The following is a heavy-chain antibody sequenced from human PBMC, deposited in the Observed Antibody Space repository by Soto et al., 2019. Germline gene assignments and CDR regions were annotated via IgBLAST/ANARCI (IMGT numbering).Heavy chain of an antibody. J-gene: IGHJ5*02. CDR1: GFSFDDHA. CDR3: VRAQLGDLWSGGHFDP. Sequence: DVLLVASGGTWVQPGRYLRLSCAASGFSFDDHAMHWARQTPEKGLEWVAGISWNSGNADYADSVKGRFTISRDNGNNSLFLDMNGLRAEDTARYCCVRAQLGDLWSGGHFDPLGQGTLVAVTS. CDR2: ISWNSGNA. D-gene: IGHD3-3*01. V-gene: IGHV3-9*01.